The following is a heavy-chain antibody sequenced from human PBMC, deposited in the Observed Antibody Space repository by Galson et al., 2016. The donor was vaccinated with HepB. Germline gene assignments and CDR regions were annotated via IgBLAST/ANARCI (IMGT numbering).Heavy chain of an antibody. CDR1: GYVFSTYA. D-gene: IGHD3-10*01. Sequence: SLRLSCAGSGYVFSTYAMHWVRQAPGKGLEWVAVIPYDGSENYYANPVKGRFTISRDNSKNTLYLQTNSLRPQDSAVYYCARGATSYGRYYYGLALWGQGTTVSVSS. CDR2: IPYDGSEN. CDR3: ARGATSYGRYYYGLAL. J-gene: IGHJ6*02. V-gene: IGHV3-30*04.